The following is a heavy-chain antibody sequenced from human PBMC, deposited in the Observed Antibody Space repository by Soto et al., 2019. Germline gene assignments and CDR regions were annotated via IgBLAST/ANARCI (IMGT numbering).Heavy chain of an antibody. D-gene: IGHD6-19*01. V-gene: IGHV3-74*01. CDR3: ARESSSGWYNPFDP. Sequence: PGGSLRLSCAASGFTFSSYWMHWVRQAPGKGPVWVSRINSDGSSTSYADSVKGRFTISRDNAKNTLYLQMNSLRAEDTAVYYCARESSSGWYNPFDPWGQGTLVTVSS. J-gene: IGHJ5*02. CDR2: INSDGSST. CDR1: GFTFSSYW.